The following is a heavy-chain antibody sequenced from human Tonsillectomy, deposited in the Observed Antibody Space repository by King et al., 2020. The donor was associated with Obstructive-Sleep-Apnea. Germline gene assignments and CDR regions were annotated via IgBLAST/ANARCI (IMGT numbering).Heavy chain of an antibody. V-gene: IGHV3-30*04. J-gene: IGHJ4*02. Sequence: VQLVESGGGVVQPGRSLRLSCAASGFIFNKYAMHWVRQAPGKGLDWVAVISYDGSQKSYADSVKGRFTISRDDSKTTLYLQMNSLTVEDTAVYYCARESTRCYWGQGTLVTVSS. CDR3: ARESTRCY. CDR2: ISYDGSQK. D-gene: IGHD2-2*01. CDR1: GFIFNKYA.